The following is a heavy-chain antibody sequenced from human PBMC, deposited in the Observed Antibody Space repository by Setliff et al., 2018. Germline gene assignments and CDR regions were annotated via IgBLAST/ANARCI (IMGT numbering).Heavy chain of an antibody. CDR1: GFTFSSHW. CDR2: INQDGSET. V-gene: IGHV3-7*01. Sequence: GESLKISCAASGFTFSSHWMTWVRQAPGKGLEWVANINQDGSETYYVDSLKGRFSVSRDNGKSSLYLQMNSLRAEDTAVYYCARASKGLYCGSDCFYTFDSWGPGTLVTVSS. CDR3: ARASKGLYCGSDCFYTFDS. D-gene: IGHD2-21*02. J-gene: IGHJ4*02.